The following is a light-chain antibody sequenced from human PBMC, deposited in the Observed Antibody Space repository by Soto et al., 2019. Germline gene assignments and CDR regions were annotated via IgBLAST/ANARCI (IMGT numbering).Light chain of an antibody. CDR3: QKYNSAPLT. CDR1: QSVSSN. CDR2: DAS. V-gene: IGKV3D-15*01. J-gene: IGKJ4*01. Sequence: EIVMTQSPATLSVSPGERATLSCRASQSVSSNLAWYQQKPGQAPRLLIYDASSRATGIPDRFSGGGSGTDFTLTISSLQPEDVATYYCQKYNSAPLTFGGGTKVDI.